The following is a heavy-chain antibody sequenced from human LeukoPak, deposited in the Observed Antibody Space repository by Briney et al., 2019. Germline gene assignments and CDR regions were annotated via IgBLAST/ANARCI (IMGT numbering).Heavy chain of an antibody. J-gene: IGHJ6*02. CDR3: AREVLIYYYGMDV. D-gene: IGHD3-16*01. V-gene: IGHV1-2*02. Sequence: ASVKVSCKASGYTFTGYYMHWVRQAPGQGLEWMGWINPNSGGTNYAQKFQGRVTMTRDTSISTAYMELSRLRPDDTAVYYCAREVLIYYYGMDVWGQGTTVTVSS. CDR2: INPNSGGT. CDR1: GYTFTGYY.